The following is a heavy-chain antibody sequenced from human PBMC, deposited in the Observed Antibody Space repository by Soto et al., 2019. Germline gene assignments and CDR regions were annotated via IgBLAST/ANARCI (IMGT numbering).Heavy chain of an antibody. CDR1: GFTFSSYW. J-gene: IGHJ4*02. Sequence: EVQLVESGGGLVQPGGSLRLSCAASGFTFSSYWMSWVRQAPGKGLEWVANIKQDGSEKYYVDSVKGRFTISRDNAKNSLYLQINSRRAEEAAVYYCGRRGNNDFDYWGQGPLFTVSS. CDR2: IKQDGSEK. V-gene: IGHV3-7*01. CDR3: GRRGNNDFDY. D-gene: IGHD1-1*01.